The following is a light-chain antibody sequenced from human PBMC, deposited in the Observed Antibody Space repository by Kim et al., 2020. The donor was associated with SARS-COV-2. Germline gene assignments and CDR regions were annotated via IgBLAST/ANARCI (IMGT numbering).Light chain of an antibody. CDR3: HQYDNWPLT. V-gene: IGKV3-15*01. J-gene: IGKJ4*01. CDR2: GDS. CDR1: QSVSSN. Sequence: VSPGESAALSCRASQSVSSNLAWYQQKPGQSPRLLIYGDSTRATGIPGRFSGSGFGTEFTLTINSLQSEDVAIYYCHQYDNWPLTFGGGTKVDIK.